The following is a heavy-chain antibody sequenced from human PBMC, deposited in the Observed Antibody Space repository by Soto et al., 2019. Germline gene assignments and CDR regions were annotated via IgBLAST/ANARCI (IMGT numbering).Heavy chain of an antibody. Sequence: QVQLQQWGAGLLKPSETLSLTCAVYGGSSSGYYWSWIRQPPGKGLEWIGEINQSGSTNHNPSLKSRVTISIDTSKNQVSLKLNSVTAADTAVYYCAGGGLEWGQGTLVTVSS. D-gene: IGHD3-3*01. J-gene: IGHJ4*02. CDR3: AGGGLE. CDR1: GGSSSGYY. V-gene: IGHV4-34*01. CDR2: INQSGST.